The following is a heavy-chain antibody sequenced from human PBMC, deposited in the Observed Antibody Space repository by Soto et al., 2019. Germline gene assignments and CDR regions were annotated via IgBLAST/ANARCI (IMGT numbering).Heavy chain of an antibody. Sequence: NPSETLSLTCTVSGGSISSSSYYWGWIRQPPGKGLEWIGSIYYSGSTYYNPSLKSRVTISVDTSKNQFSLKLSSVTAADTAVYYCARPAYYDFWSGYSAHYGMDVWGQGTTVTVSS. J-gene: IGHJ6*02. CDR1: GGSISSSSYY. D-gene: IGHD3-3*01. V-gene: IGHV4-39*01. CDR2: IYYSGST. CDR3: ARPAYYDFWSGYSAHYGMDV.